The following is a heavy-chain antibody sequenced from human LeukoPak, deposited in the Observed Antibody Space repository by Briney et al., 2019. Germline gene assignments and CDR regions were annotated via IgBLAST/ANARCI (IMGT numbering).Heavy chain of an antibody. D-gene: IGHD3-10*01. CDR2: IYTNGST. CDR3: AASTPGGYGSGSYLPYYYYYMDV. V-gene: IGHV4-4*07. Sequence: SETLSLTCTVSGGSISSYYWSWIRQPAGKGLEWIGRIYTNGSTNYNPSLKSRVTMSVDTSKNQFSLKLSSVTAADTAVYYCAASTPGGYGSGSYLPYYYYYMDVWGKGTTVTVSS. J-gene: IGHJ6*03. CDR1: GGSISSYY.